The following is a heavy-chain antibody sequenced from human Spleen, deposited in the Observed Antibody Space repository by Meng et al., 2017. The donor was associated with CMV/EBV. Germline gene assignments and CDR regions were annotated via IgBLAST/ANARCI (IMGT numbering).Heavy chain of an antibody. J-gene: IGHJ4*02. CDR3: TSALLGHPQDY. V-gene: IGHV1-2*02. CDR1: GYTFTAYY. Sequence: ASVKVSCKASGYTFTAYYIHWVRQAPGQGLEYMGWIHPNSGDSNSPQYLRGRVTMTRATSISTAYMELSSLRSDDTAIYYCTSALLGHPQDYWGQGTLVTVSS. CDR2: IHPNSGDS.